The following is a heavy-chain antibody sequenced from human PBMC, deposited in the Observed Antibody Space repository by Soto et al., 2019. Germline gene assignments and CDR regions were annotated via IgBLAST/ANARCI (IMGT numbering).Heavy chain of an antibody. CDR1: GYMFTSYD. V-gene: IGHV1-8*01. CDR3: ARMTLGMRLAHPQGAFDI. D-gene: IGHD6-19*01. CDR2: MNPKSGNT. Sequence: ASVKVSCKASGYMFTSYDINWVRQATGQGLEWMGWMNPKSGNTGYAQKFQGRVTITRDTSASTAYMELSSLRSEDTAVYYCARMTLGMRLAHPQGAFDIWGQGTMVTVSS. J-gene: IGHJ3*02.